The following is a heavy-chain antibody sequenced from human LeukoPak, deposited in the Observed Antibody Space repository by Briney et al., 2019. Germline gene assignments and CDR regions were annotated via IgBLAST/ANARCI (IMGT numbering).Heavy chain of an antibody. CDR3: VRVGFTTSWSNFDY. V-gene: IGHV1-2*06. CDR2: INPNGGDT. CDR1: GYNFPAYF. Sequence: GASVTVSFKAAGYNFPAYFMHWVRQAPGQGLEWMGRINPNGGDTNYAQKFQGRVTMASDTSISTAYMELNSLMSDDTAVYYCVRVGFTTSWSNFDYWGQGTLVTVSS. J-gene: IGHJ4*02. D-gene: IGHD2-2*01.